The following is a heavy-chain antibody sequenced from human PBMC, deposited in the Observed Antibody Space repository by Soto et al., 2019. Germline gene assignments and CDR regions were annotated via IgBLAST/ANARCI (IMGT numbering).Heavy chain of an antibody. V-gene: IGHV3-21*06. Sequence: TWWSLRLSCSASVFTFTSYSMNWFRQAPGKGLERVSSISSTTNYIYYGDSMKGRFTISRDNAKNSLYLEMNSLRAEDTAVYYCARESEDLTSNFDYWGQGTLVTVSS. J-gene: IGHJ4*02. CDR3: ARESEDLTSNFDY. CDR1: VFTFTSYS. CDR2: ISSTTNYI.